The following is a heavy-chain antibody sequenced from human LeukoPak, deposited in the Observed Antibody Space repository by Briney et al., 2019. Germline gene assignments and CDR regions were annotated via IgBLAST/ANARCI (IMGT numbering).Heavy chain of an antibody. Sequence: PGGSLRLSCAASGFTFSSYAMSWVRQAPGKGLDWVSAISGSGGSTYYADSVKGRFTISRDNSKNTLYLQMNSLRAEDTAVYYCAKNPHYYDSSGYYYLSWFDPWGQGTLVTVSS. D-gene: IGHD3-22*01. J-gene: IGHJ5*02. CDR3: AKNPHYYDSSGYYYLSWFDP. CDR1: GFTFSSYA. V-gene: IGHV3-23*01. CDR2: ISGSGGST.